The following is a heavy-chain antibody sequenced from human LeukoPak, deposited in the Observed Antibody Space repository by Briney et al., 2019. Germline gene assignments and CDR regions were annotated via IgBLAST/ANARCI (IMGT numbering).Heavy chain of an antibody. CDR1: RFTLSSYG. CDR2: ISYDGSNK. D-gene: IGHD2-2*02. CDR3: AKDGRGAAIFYYYGMDV. Sequence: GGSLRLSCAASRFTLSSYGMHWVSQAPGKGLEWVAVISYDGSNKYYADSVKGRFTISRDNSKNTLYLQMNSLRAEDTAVYYCAKDGRGAAIFYYYGMDVWGQGTAVTVSS. J-gene: IGHJ6*02. V-gene: IGHV3-30*18.